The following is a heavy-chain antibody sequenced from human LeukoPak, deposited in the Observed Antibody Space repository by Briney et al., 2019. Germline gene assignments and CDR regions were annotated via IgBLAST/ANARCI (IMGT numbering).Heavy chain of an antibody. CDR2: IYYSGST. J-gene: IGHJ3*02. Sequence: PSETLSLTCTVSGGSISSYYWSWIRQPPEKGLEWIGYIYYSGSTNYNPSFKSRVTISVDTSKNQFSLKLSSVTAADTAVYYCARDDYYDSSGYHLDAFDIWGQGTMVTVSS. CDR3: ARDDYYDSSGYHLDAFDI. V-gene: IGHV4-59*01. D-gene: IGHD3-22*01. CDR1: GGSISSYY.